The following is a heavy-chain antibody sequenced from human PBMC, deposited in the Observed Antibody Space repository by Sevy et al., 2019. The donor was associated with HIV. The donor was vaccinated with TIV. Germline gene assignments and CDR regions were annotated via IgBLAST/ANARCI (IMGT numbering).Heavy chain of an antibody. CDR2: ISSYSYI. CDR1: GFTFTSYS. V-gene: IGHV3-21*01. CDR3: ARDGGNYFDY. Sequence: GGSLRLSCEASGFTFTSYSMNWVHQAPGKGLEWVSSISSYSYISYADSVKGRFTVSRDNAKNSLYLQMSSLRAEDMAGYYCARDGGNYFDYWGQGTLVTVSS. D-gene: IGHD3-16*01. J-gene: IGHJ4*02.